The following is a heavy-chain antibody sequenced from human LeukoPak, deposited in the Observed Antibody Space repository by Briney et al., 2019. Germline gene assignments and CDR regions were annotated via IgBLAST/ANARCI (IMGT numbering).Heavy chain of an antibody. CDR3: TWMATVRTVDF. D-gene: IGHD4-17*01. Sequence: GGSLRPSCVVSGLVFNAAWMSWVRQAPGKGLEWVGHITSGGATDYAAPVKGRFIISRDNSKGTFYLQMNSLKTDDTAMYYCTWMATVRTVDFWGQGTLVTVSS. V-gene: IGHV3-15*01. CDR1: GLVFNAAW. J-gene: IGHJ4*02. CDR2: ITSGGAT.